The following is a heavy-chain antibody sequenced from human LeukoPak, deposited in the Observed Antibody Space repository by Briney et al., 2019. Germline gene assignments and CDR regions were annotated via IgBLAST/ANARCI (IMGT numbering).Heavy chain of an antibody. Sequence: GASVKVSCKASGYTFTGYYIHWVRQAPGQGLEWMGWINPNSGGTNYTQKFQGRVTMTRDTSINTAYMELSRLRSDDTAVYYCARDILYGDYGGGTDYWGQGTLVTVSS. CDR2: INPNSGGT. CDR3: ARDILYGDYGGGTDY. D-gene: IGHD4-17*01. V-gene: IGHV1-2*02. J-gene: IGHJ4*02. CDR1: GYTFTGYY.